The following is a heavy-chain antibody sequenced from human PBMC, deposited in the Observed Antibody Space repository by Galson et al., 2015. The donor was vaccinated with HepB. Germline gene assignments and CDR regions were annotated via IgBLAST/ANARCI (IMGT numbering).Heavy chain of an antibody. CDR2: MYYGGTS. Sequence: LSLTCSVSGGSVSTYRWSWIRQPPGKGLQWIGYMYYGGTSNYNPSPKGRVSISVDTSKNQFSLKLTSVTAADTAVYYCATLSGSYSGLARVFDFWGQGSLVTVSS. CDR3: ATLSGSYSGLARVFDF. D-gene: IGHD5-12*01. J-gene: IGHJ4*02. CDR1: GGSVSTYR. V-gene: IGHV4-59*02.